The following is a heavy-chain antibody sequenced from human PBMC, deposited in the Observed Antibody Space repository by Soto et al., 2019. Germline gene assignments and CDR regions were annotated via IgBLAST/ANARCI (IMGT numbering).Heavy chain of an antibody. CDR1: GYTFTSYG. CDR2: ISGFNDDT. J-gene: IGHJ5*02. D-gene: IGHD3-10*01. Sequence: QVQLVQSGAEMKNPGASVKVSCKASGYTFTSYGISWVRQAPGQGLEWMGWISGFNDDTNHAQKPQGRVTMTKDTSTSTAYMELRSLKSDDTAVYYCARSGSYYPARNWFGPWGQGTLVTVSS. V-gene: IGHV1-18*01. CDR3: ARSGSYYPARNWFGP.